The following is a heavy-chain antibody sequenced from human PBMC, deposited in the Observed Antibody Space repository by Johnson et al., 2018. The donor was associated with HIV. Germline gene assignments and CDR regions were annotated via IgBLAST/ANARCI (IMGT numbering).Heavy chain of an antibody. D-gene: IGHD6-13*01. V-gene: IGHV3-23*04. J-gene: IGHJ3*02. CDR2: ITGSGGNT. Sequence: VQLVESGGGLVQPGGSLRLSCAASGFAFSNYAMTWVRQAPGKGLEWVSSITGSGGNTYDADSVKGRFTISRDNSKNTLFLQMNSLRAEDTAVYYCAKDAAAAALRAFDNWGQGTMVTVSS. CDR3: AKDAAAAALRAFDN. CDR1: GFAFSNYA.